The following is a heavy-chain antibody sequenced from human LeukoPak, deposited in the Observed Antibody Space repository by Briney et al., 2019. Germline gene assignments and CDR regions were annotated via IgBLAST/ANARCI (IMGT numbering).Heavy chain of an antibody. CDR1: GGIFSNYA. D-gene: IGHD5-12*01. CDR2: IIPILGTS. CDR3: ARAKYDYFDP. J-gene: IGHJ5*02. Sequence: SVKVSCKASGGIFSNYAITWVRQAPGQGPEWMGEIIPILGTSKYAQMFQGRVTITADESTSTAYMELNSLRSEDTALYYCARAKYDYFDPWGQGTLVTVSS. V-gene: IGHV1-69*13.